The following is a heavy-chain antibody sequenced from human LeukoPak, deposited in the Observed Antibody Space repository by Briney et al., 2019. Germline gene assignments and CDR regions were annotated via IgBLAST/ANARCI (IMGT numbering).Heavy chain of an antibody. D-gene: IGHD3-22*01. CDR1: GGSISSYY. Sequence: PSETLSLTCTVSGGSISSYYWSWIRQPPGKGLEWIGYIYCRGSTNYNPSLKSRVTISVDTSKNQFSLKLSSVTAADTAVYYCARLSGYSSGHYYSDYWGQGTLVTVSS. J-gene: IGHJ4*02. V-gene: IGHV4-59*01. CDR2: IYCRGST. CDR3: ARLSGYSSGHYYSDY.